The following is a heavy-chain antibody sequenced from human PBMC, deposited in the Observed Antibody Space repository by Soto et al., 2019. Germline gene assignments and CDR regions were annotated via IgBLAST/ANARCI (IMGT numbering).Heavy chain of an antibody. CDR2: MSRTGDNT. CDR1: GFTVSDYY. V-gene: IGHV3-23*01. CDR3: AKDQSNSNPLYYFDF. D-gene: IGHD3-22*01. J-gene: IGHJ4*02. Sequence: PGGSLRLSCAASGFTVSDYYMSWIRQAPGKGLEWVSSMSRTGDNTYYADSVKGRFTISRDNSKNTLYLQMNSLRAEDTAIYYCAKDQSNSNPLYYFDFWGPGTLVTVSS.